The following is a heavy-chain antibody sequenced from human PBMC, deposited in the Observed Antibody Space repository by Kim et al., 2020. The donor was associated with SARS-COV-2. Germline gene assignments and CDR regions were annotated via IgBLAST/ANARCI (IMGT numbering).Heavy chain of an antibody. J-gene: IGHJ6*02. D-gene: IGHD6-6*01. Sequence: SETLSLPSTVSGGYISSYYWSWIRQPPGKGLEWIGYIYYSGSTNYNPSLKSRVTISVDTSKNQFSLKLSSVTAADTAVYYCAREYSSSSAGYYYYYGMDVWGQGSTDTVSS. CDR3: AREYSSSSAGYYYYYGMDV. CDR1: GGYISSYY. CDR2: IYYSGST. V-gene: IGHV4-59*01.